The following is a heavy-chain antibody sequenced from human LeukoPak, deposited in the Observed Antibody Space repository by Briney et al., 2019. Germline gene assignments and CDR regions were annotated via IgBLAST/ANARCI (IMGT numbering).Heavy chain of an antibody. V-gene: IGHV4-59*08. D-gene: IGHD2-8*01. CDR3: ARHSNGGTYPLDH. CDR1: GGSISNYY. CDR2: IYYSGNT. J-gene: IGHJ4*02. Sequence: SETLSLTCTVSGGSISNYYWSWFRQPPGKGLEWIAYIYYSGNTNYNPSLKSRVIISVDTSKNQFSLKLYSVTAADTAVYYCARHSNGGTYPLDHWGQGTLVTVSS.